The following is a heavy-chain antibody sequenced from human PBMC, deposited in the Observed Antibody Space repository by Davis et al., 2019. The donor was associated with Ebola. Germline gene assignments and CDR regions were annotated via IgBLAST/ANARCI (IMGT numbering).Heavy chain of an antibody. CDR1: GYTFTSYG. J-gene: IGHJ3*02. CDR3: ARARGGTEYDAFDI. D-gene: IGHD2-8*02. Sequence: ASVKVSCKASGYTFTSYGISWVRQAPGQGLEWMGWISAYNGNTNYAQKLQGRVTMTTDTSISTAYMELSSLRSDDTAVYYCARARGGTEYDAFDIWGQGTMVTVSS. V-gene: IGHV1-18*01. CDR2: ISAYNGNT.